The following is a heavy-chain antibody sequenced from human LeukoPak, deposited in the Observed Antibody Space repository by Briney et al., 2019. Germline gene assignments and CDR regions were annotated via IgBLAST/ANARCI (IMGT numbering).Heavy chain of an antibody. CDR2: IWYDGSNK. D-gene: IGHD3-16*01. CDR1: GFTFSSYA. J-gene: IGHJ4*02. CDR3: ARDRLRLAGLFDY. V-gene: IGHV3-33*08. Sequence: GGSLRLSCAASGFTFSSYAMSWVRQAPGKGLEWVAVIWYDGSNKYYADSVKGRFTISRDNSKNTLYLQMNSLRAEDTAVYYCARDRLRLAGLFDYWGQGTLVTVSS.